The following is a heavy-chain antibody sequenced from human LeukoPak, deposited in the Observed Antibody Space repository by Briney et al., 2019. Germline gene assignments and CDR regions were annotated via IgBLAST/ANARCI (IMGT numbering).Heavy chain of an antibody. CDR3: ARGGAWVERSYHYYYYGMDV. CDR2: IKQDGSEK. CDR1: GFTFSSYW. D-gene: IGHD2-2*01. V-gene: IGHV3-7*01. Sequence: PGGSLRLSCAASGFTFSSYWMSWVRQAPGKGLEWVANIKQDGSEKYYVDPVKGRFTISRDNAKNSLYLQMNSLRTEDTAVYYCARGGAWVERSYHYYYYGMDVWGQGTTVTVSS. J-gene: IGHJ6*02.